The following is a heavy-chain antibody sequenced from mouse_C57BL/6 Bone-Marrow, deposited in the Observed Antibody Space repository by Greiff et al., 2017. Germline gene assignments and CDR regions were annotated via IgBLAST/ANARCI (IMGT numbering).Heavy chain of an antibody. D-gene: IGHD1-1*01. CDR1: GYTFTDYY. CDR2: INPYNGGT. J-gene: IGHJ2*01. Sequence: VQLKQSGPVLVKPGASVKMSCKASGYTFTDYYMNWVKQSHGKSLEWIGVINPYNGGTSYNQKFKGKATLTVDKSSSTAYMELNSLTSEDSAVYYCARSGYYGSSPYYFDYWGQGTTLTVSS. CDR3: ARSGYYGSSPYYFDY. V-gene: IGHV1-19*01.